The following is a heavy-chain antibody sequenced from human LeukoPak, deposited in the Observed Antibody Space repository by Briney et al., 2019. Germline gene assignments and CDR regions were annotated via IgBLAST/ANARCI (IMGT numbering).Heavy chain of an antibody. J-gene: IGHJ4*02. CDR3: AKVSVCYGCYLDY. CDR1: GYTFSSHG. CDR2: INGAGDNT. V-gene: IGHV3-23*01. Sequence: PGGSLRLSCAASGYTFSSHGLTWVRQAPGRGLEWIPTINGAGDNTFYAETVKGRFTISRDNSKNTLYLQMHNLRAEDTAIYYCAKVSVCYGCYLDYWGQGTLVTVS. D-gene: IGHD3-16*01.